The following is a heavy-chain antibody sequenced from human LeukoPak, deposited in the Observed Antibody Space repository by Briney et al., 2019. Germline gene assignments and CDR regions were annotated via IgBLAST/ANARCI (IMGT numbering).Heavy chain of an antibody. D-gene: IGHD2-15*01. V-gene: IGHV1-46*01. CDR2: INPSGGST. Sequence: ASVKVSCKASGYTFTSYYMHRVRQAPGQGLEWMGIINPSGGSTSYAQKFQGRVTMTRDTSTSTVYMELSSLRSEDTAVYYCAREGVVVVAATTINWFDPWGQGTLVTVSS. J-gene: IGHJ5*02. CDR1: GYTFTSYY. CDR3: AREGVVVVAATTINWFDP.